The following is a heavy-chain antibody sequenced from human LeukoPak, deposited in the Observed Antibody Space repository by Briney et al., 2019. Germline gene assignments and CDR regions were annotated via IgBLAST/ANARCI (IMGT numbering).Heavy chain of an antibody. CDR1: GFTFSSYE. V-gene: IGHV3-48*03. D-gene: IGHD2-2*01. CDR3: AREARIVVVPAYYYYYYGMDV. J-gene: IGHJ6*02. CDR2: ISSSGSTI. Sequence: GGSLRLSCAASGFTFSSYEMNWVRQAPGKGLEWVSYISSSGSTIYYADSVKGRFTISRDNAKNSLYLQMNSLRAEDTAVYYCAREARIVVVPAYYYYYYGMDVWGQGTTVTVSS.